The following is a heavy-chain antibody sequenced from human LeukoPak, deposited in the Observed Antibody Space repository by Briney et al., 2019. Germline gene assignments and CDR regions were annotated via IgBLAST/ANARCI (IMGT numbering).Heavy chain of an antibody. V-gene: IGHV4-59*08. CDR2: IYYSGST. J-gene: IGHJ5*02. D-gene: IGHD5-18*01. CDR1: GGSISPYY. CDR3: ARQKYIGRNNWFDA. Sequence: PSETLSLTCTVSGGSISPYYWSWIRQPPGKGLEWIGYIYYSGSTNYNPSLKSRVTISVDTSKNHFSLKVTSVTAADTAIYYCARQKYIGRNNWFDAWGQGSLVTVSS.